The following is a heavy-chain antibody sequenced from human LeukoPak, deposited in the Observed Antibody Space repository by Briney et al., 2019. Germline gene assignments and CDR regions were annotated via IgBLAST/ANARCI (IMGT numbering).Heavy chain of an antibody. Sequence: GGSLRLSCAASGFTFSSYSMNWVRQAPGKGLEWVSYISSGSSTIYYADSVKGRFTISRDNAKNSLYLQMNSLRAEDTAVYYCPRVASGYRYDYWGQGTLVTVSS. CDR3: PRVASGYRYDY. CDR1: GFTFSSYS. V-gene: IGHV3-48*04. D-gene: IGHD6-25*01. J-gene: IGHJ4*02. CDR2: ISSGSSTI.